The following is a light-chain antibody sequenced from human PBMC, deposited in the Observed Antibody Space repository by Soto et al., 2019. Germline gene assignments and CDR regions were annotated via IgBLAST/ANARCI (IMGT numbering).Light chain of an antibody. CDR1: QSVLYSSNNKNC. J-gene: IGKJ4*01. CDR2: WAS. V-gene: IGKV4-1*01. CDR3: QQYYSTFLT. Sequence: DIVMTQSPDSLAVSLGERATINCKSSQSVLYSSNNKNCLAWYQQKPGQPPKLLIYWASTRESGVPDRFSGSGSGTDFPLTISSLQAEDVAVYYCQQYYSTFLTFGGGTKVEIK.